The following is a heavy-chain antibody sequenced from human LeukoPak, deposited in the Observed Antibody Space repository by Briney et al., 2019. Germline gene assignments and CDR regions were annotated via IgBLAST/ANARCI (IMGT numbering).Heavy chain of an antibody. CDR2: IYTSGST. D-gene: IGHD3-3*01. CDR3: ARGHYDFWSGDYFDY. J-gene: IGHJ4*02. V-gene: IGHV4-4*07. Sequence: PETLSLTCTVSGGSISSYYWSWIRQPAGKGLEWIGRIYTSGSTNYNPPLKSRVTMSVDTSKNQFSLKLSSVTAADTAVYYCARGHYDFWSGDYFDYWGQGTLVTVSS. CDR1: GGSISSYY.